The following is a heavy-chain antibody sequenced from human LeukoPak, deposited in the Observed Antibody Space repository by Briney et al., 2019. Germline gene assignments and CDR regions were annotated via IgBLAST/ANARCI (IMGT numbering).Heavy chain of an antibody. CDR2: ISGSGGST. D-gene: IGHD3-22*01. J-gene: IGHJ4*02. CDR3: AKSSGYPDY. V-gene: IGHV3-23*01. CDR1: GFTSIAYA. Sequence: GGSLRLSCVGSGFTSIAYALTWARQAPGKGLEWVSAISGSGGSTYYADSVKGRFTISRDNSKNTLYLQMNSLRAEDTAVYYCAKSSGYPDYWGQGTLVTVSS.